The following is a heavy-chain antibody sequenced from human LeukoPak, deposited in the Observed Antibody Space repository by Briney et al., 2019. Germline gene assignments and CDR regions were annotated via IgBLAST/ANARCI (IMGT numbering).Heavy chain of an antibody. J-gene: IGHJ5*02. Sequence: PGGSLRLSCAASGFTFSSYAMTWVRQAPGKGLEWVSTISGSGANTFYADSVKGRFTISRDNSKNTLYLQLHSLRAEGTAVYYCAKGDAIVLVPIAVGFDPWGQGTLVTVSS. D-gene: IGHD2-2*01. CDR3: AKGDAIVLVPIAVGFDP. CDR2: ISGSGANT. CDR1: GFTFSSYA. V-gene: IGHV3-23*01.